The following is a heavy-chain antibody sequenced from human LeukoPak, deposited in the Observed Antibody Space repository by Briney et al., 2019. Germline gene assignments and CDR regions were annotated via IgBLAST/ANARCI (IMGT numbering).Heavy chain of an antibody. Sequence: ASVKVSCKASGYTFTGYYMHWVRQAPGQGPEWMGWINPNSGGTNYAQKFQGRVTMTRDTSISTAYMELSRLRSDDTAVYYCARGMWRSGEYYYDSSSDAFDIWGQGTMVTVSS. CDR1: GYTFTGYY. CDR3: ARGMWRSGEYYYDSSSDAFDI. D-gene: IGHD3-22*01. V-gene: IGHV1-2*02. CDR2: INPNSGGT. J-gene: IGHJ3*02.